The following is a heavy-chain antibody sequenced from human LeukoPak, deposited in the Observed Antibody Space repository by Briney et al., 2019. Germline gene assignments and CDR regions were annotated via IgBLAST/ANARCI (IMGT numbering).Heavy chain of an antibody. Sequence: GGSLRLSCAASGFTFSDYYMSWIRQAPGKGLEWLSYISSSSSTIYYADSVKGRFTVSRDNAKNSLYLQMNSLRAEDTAMYYCASTSYGGPGYWGQGTLVTVSS. CDR1: GFTFSDYY. CDR2: ISSSSSTI. J-gene: IGHJ4*02. D-gene: IGHD4-23*01. CDR3: ASTSYGGPGY. V-gene: IGHV3-11*04.